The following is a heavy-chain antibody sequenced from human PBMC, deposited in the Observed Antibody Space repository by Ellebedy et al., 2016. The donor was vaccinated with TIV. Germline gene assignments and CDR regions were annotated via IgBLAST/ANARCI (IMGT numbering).Heavy chain of an antibody. J-gene: IGHJ4*02. D-gene: IGHD1-26*01. CDR1: GGSFSGYY. CDR3: ARGLYSGSPFDY. Sequence: SETLSLTCAVYGGSFSGYYWSWIRQPPGKGLEWIGEIDHSGSTNYNPSLKSRVTISVDTSKNQFSLKLSSVTAADTAVYYCARGLYSGSPFDYWGQGTLVTVSS. CDR2: IDHSGST. V-gene: IGHV4-34*01.